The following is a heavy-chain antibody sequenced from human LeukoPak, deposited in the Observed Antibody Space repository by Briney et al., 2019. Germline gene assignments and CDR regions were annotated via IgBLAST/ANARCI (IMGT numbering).Heavy chain of an antibody. CDR2: MNPNSGNT. J-gene: IGHJ3*02. V-gene: IGHV1-8*01. Sequence: ASVTVSCTASGYTCTSYDINWVRQATGQGLEWMGWMNPNSGNTGYAQKFQGRVTMTRNTSISTAYMELSSLRSEDTAVYYCARYLDAFDIWGQGTMVTVSS. CDR3: ARYLDAFDI. CDR1: GYTCTSYD.